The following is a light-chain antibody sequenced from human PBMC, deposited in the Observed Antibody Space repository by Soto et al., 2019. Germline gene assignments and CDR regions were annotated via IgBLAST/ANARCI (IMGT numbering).Light chain of an antibody. CDR2: GAS. CDR3: TQHGRSPWT. J-gene: IGKJ1*01. V-gene: IGKV3-20*01. CDR1: HSVTTSY. Sequence: IVLTQSPGTLSFSPGERATLSCRASHSVTTSYLAWYQQKPGQAPRLLIYGASTRAAGIPDRFSGSGSGNDFTLTISRLEPDDFALYYCTQHGRSPWTFGQGTKVEI.